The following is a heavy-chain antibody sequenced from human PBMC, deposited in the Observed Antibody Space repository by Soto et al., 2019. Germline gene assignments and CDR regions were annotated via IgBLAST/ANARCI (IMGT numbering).Heavy chain of an antibody. V-gene: IGHV6-1*01. J-gene: IGHJ6*01. Sequence: SETLSLTCAISGDSVSSNSAAWNWIRQSPSRGLEWLGRTYYRSKWYNDYAVSVKSRITINPDTSKNQFSLQLNSVTPEDTAVYYCARGSGSYFDYYYGMDGWGQGTTVTVAS. CDR1: GDSVSSNSAA. D-gene: IGHD3-10*01. CDR2: TYYRSKWYN. CDR3: ARGSGSYFDYYYGMDG.